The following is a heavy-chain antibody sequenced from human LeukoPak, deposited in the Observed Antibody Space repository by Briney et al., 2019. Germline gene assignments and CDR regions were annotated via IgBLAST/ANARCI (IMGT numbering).Heavy chain of an antibody. D-gene: IGHD2/OR15-2a*01. J-gene: IGHJ4*02. CDR1: GFTFSSYA. CDR2: ISGSGGST. V-gene: IGHV3-23*01. CDR3: AKDLLARPDY. Sequence: GGSLRLSCAASGFTFSSYAMTWVRQAPGKGLEWVSAISGSGGSTYYADSVKGRFTISRDNSKNTLYLQMNSLRAENTAVYYCAKDLLARPDYWGQGTLVTVSS.